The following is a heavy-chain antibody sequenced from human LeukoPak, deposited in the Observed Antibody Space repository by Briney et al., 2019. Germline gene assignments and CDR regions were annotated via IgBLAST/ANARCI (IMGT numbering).Heavy chain of an antibody. CDR1: GYTFTSYG. Sequence: GASVKVSCKASGYTFTSYGISWVRQAPGQGLEWMGWINPDSGGTNYAQKFQGWVTMTRDTSISTAYMELSRLRSDDTAVYYCARGNVAAAGIFYYYYGMDVWGKGTTVTVSS. CDR2: INPDSGGT. D-gene: IGHD6-13*01. CDR3: ARGNVAAAGIFYYYYGMDV. V-gene: IGHV1-2*04. J-gene: IGHJ6*04.